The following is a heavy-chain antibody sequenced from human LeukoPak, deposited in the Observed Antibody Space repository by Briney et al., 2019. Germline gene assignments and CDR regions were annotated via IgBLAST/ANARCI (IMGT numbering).Heavy chain of an antibody. J-gene: IGHJ6*03. V-gene: IGHV1-18*01. D-gene: IGHD4-11*01. CDR3: ARALTTLDYYQYMDF. CDR2: ISAYNGNT. Sequence: ASVKVSCKASGYTFTSYGISWVRQAPGQGPEWMGWISAYNGNTNYAQKLQGRVTMTTDTSTNTAYMELRSLRSDDTAVSYCARALTTLDYYQYMDFWGKRTAVTVSS. CDR1: GYTFTSYG.